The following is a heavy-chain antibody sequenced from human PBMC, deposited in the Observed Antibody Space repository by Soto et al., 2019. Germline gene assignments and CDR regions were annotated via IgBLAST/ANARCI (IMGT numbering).Heavy chain of an antibody. CDR1: GFTFSSYA. D-gene: IGHD6-13*01. J-gene: IGHJ4*02. Sequence: EVQVLESGGGLVQPGGSLRLSCAASGFTFSSYAMSWVRQAPGKGLEWVSAISGSGGSTYYADSVKGRFTISRDNSKNTLYLQMNSLRAEDTAVYYCAKGHIRQLVRRPYFDYWGQGTLVTVSS. CDR3: AKGHIRQLVRRPYFDY. V-gene: IGHV3-23*01. CDR2: ISGSGGST.